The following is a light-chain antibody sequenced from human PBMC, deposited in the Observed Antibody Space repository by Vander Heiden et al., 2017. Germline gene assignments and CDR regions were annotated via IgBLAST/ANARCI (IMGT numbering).Light chain of an antibody. Sequence: EIVMTQSPATLSVSPGERATLSCRASQSVSSNLAWYQQTPGQAPILLIYGASTRATSIPARFSGSGSGTEFTLTISSLQSEDFAVYYCQQYNNWPPRTFGQGTKVEIK. CDR2: GAS. CDR3: QQYNNWPPRT. V-gene: IGKV3-15*01. J-gene: IGKJ1*01. CDR1: QSVSSN.